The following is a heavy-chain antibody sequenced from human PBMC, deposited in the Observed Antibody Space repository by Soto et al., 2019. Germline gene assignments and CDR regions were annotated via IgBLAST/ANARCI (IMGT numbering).Heavy chain of an antibody. CDR2: INHSGST. Sequence: SETLSLTCAVYGGSFSGYYWSWIRQPPGKGLEWIGEINHSGSTNYNPSLKSRVTISVDTSKNQFSLKLSSVTAADTAVYYCARARRWLHLSPIGYYSYYYYGMDVWGQGTMVTVSS. J-gene: IGHJ6*02. CDR1: GGSFSGYY. CDR3: ARARRWLHLSPIGYYSYYYYGMDV. D-gene: IGHD3-22*01. V-gene: IGHV4-34*01.